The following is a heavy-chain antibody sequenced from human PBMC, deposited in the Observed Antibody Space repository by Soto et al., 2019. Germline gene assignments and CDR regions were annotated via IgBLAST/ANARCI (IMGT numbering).Heavy chain of an antibody. J-gene: IGHJ4*02. CDR1: GGTFSSYA. CDR3: ASRPTRAVAAPGLDY. Sequence: QVQLVQSGAEVKKPGSSVKVSCKASGGTFSSYAISWVRQAPGQGLEWMGGIIPILGTANYAQKFQGRVTITADESTSTAYMELSSLRSEDTAVYYCASRPTRAVAAPGLDYWGQGTLVTVSS. CDR2: IIPILGTA. V-gene: IGHV1-69*01. D-gene: IGHD6-19*01.